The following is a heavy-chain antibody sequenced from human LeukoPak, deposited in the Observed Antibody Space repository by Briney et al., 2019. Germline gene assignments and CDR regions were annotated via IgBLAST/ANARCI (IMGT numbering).Heavy chain of an antibody. CDR2: TYYRSKWYKDDAGWYK. Sequence: SQTLSLTCAISGDSVSRNTAGWNWIRQSPSRGLEWLGRTYYRSKWYKDDAGWYKDDAGSLKSRITINVDTVMNQFSLQLSSVTPEDTALYYCARGGLVRGSINSLIGFDVWGQGIMVTVSS. CDR1: GDSVSRNTAG. V-gene: IGHV6-1*01. J-gene: IGHJ3*01. D-gene: IGHD3-10*01. CDR3: ARGGLVRGSINSLIGFDV.